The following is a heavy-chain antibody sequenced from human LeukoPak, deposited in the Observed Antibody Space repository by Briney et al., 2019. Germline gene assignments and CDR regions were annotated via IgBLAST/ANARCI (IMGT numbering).Heavy chain of an antibody. CDR2: ISAYNGNT. CDR3: ARGVVVVPAAYYYGMDV. J-gene: IGHJ6*02. Sequence: GASVKVSCKASGYTFTSYGISWVRQAPGQGLEWMGWISAYNGNTNYAQKLQGRVTMTTDTSTSTAYMELRSLRSDGTAVYYCARGVVVVPAAYYYGMDVWGQGTTVTVSS. D-gene: IGHD2-2*01. V-gene: IGHV1-18*01. CDR1: GYTFTSYG.